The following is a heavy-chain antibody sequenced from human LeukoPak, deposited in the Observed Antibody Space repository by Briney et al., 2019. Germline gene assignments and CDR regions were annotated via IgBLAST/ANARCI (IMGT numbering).Heavy chain of an antibody. CDR3: ARRMDDAFDI. CDR2: IYYSGST. V-gene: IGHV4-59*01. Sequence: PSETLSLTCTVSGGSNSTYYWSWIRQPPGKGLEWIGYIYYSGSTNYNPSLKSRVTISVDTSKNQFSLKLSSVTAADTAVYYCARRMDDAFDIWGQGTMVTVSS. CDR1: GGSNSTYY. D-gene: IGHD2-8*01. J-gene: IGHJ3*02.